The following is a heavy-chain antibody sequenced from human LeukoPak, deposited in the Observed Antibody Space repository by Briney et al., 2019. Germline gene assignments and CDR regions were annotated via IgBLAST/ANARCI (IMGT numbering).Heavy chain of an antibody. V-gene: IGHV3-23*01. CDR1: GFTFRSYG. CDR3: AKELYYFDY. CDR2: ISSTGGIT. J-gene: IGHJ4*02. Sequence: GGSLRLSCAAPGFTFRSYGMSWVRQAPGRGLEWVSAISSTGGITYYGDSVKGRVTISRENAKNTVYLQMNSVRAEDPAVYYCAKELYYFDYWRQGTLVTVSS.